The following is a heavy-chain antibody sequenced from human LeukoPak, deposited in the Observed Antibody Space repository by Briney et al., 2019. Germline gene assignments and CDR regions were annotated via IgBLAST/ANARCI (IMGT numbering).Heavy chain of an antibody. J-gene: IGHJ4*02. Sequence: GGTLRLSCAASGFTFSSYGMSWVRQAPGKGLEWVANIKQDASEIYYVDSLKGRFTISRDNAKNSLYLQMNSLRAEDTAVYYCARDKVVGATRFDYWGQGTLVTVSS. D-gene: IGHD1-26*01. CDR1: GFTFSSYG. CDR2: IKQDASEI. V-gene: IGHV3-7*01. CDR3: ARDKVVGATRFDY.